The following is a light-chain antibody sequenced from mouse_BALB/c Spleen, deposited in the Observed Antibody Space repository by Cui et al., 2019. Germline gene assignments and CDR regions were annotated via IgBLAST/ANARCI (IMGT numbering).Light chain of an antibody. CDR1: QDVGTA. Sequence: DIVMTQSHKFMSTSVGDRVSITCKASQDVGTAVAWYQQKPGQSPKLLIYWASTRHTGVPDRFTGSGSGTDFTLTISNVQSEDLADYFCQQYSSYPWTFGGGTKLEI. J-gene: IGKJ1*01. CDR3: QQYSSYPWT. V-gene: IGKV6-23*01. CDR2: WAS.